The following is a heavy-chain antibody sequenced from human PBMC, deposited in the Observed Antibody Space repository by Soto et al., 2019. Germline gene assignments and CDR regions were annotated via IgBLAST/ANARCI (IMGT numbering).Heavy chain of an antibody. CDR1: GGSISSGSYY. J-gene: IGHJ3*01. Sequence: SETLSLTCTVSGGSISSGSYYWGWIRQAPGKGLEWIGEINHSGSNNYSPSLKSRVTMSLDTSKNQFSLKLTSVTAADTAVYYCARGGSNDWQVALDFWGQGTMVTVSS. V-gene: IGHV4-39*07. D-gene: IGHD3-9*01. CDR3: ARGGSNDWQVALDF. CDR2: INHSGSN.